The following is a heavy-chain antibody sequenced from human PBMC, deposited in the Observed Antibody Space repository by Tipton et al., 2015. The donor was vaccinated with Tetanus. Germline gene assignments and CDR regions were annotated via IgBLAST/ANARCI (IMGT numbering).Heavy chain of an antibody. D-gene: IGHD6-19*01. CDR3: ARDSSMAVADPILWY. V-gene: IGHV3-74*01. CDR2: INSDGSST. J-gene: IGHJ4*02. Sequence: GSLRLSCAASEIAFSSYWMHWVRQAPGKGLVWVSRINSDGSSTSYADSVKGRFTISRDNAKNTLYLQMNSLRAEDTAVYYCARDSSMAVADPILWYWGQGTLVTVSS. CDR1: EIAFSSYW.